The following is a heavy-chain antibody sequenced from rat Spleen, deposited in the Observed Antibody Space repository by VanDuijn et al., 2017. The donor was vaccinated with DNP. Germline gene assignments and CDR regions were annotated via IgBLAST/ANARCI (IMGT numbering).Heavy chain of an antibody. V-gene: IGHV5-29*01. J-gene: IGHJ1*01. CDR3: AKAGGRYWYFDF. CDR2: VSYDGSST. D-gene: IGHD4-2*01. Sequence: EVQLVESGGGLVQPGRSLKLSCAASGFTFSNYGMAWVRQAPTKGLEWVATVSYDGSSTYYRDSVKGRFTISRDNAKNTLYLQMDSLRSEDTATYYCAKAGGRYWYFDFWGPGTMVTVSS. CDR1: GFTFSNYG.